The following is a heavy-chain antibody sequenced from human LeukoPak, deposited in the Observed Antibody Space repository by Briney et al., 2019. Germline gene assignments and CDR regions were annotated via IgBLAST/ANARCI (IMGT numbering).Heavy chain of an antibody. V-gene: IGHV1-2*02. CDR2: INPNSGGT. J-gene: IGHJ6*03. D-gene: IGHD3-10*01. CDR3: AKDVFSGSGRAGNMDV. CDR1: GYTFTGYY. Sequence: ASVKVSCKASGYTFTGYYMHWVRQAPGQGLEWMGWINPNSGGTNYAQKFQGRVTMTRDTSISTAYMELSRLRSDDTAVYYCAKDVFSGSGRAGNMDVWGKGTTVTVSS.